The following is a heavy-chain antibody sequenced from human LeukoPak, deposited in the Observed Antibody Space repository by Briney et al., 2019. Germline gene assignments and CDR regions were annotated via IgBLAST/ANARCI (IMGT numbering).Heavy chain of an antibody. J-gene: IGHJ4*02. D-gene: IGHD3-22*01. V-gene: IGHV3-7*01. CDR1: GFTLSSYW. CDR2: IKQDGSEK. Sequence: SGGSLRLSCSTSGFTLSSYWMSWFRQAPGKGLDWVANIKQDGSEKYYVDSVKGRFTISRDNAKNSLFLQMNSLRADDTAVYYCARESYDSSGYYHGWHWGQGALVTVSS. CDR3: ARESYDSSGYYHGWH.